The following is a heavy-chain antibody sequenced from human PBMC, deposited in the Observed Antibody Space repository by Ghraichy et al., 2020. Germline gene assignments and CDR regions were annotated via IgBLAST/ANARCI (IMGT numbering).Heavy chain of an antibody. V-gene: IGHV3-7*01. J-gene: IGHJ6*02. Sequence: GESLNISCAASGFTFSSYWMSWVRQAPGKGLEWVANIKQDGSEKYYVDSVKGRFTISRDNAKNSLYLQMNSLRAEDTAVYYCARDVRLGYCSGGSCYNYYGMDVWGQGTMVTVSS. CDR2: IKQDGSEK. CDR1: GFTFSSYW. D-gene: IGHD2-15*01. CDR3: ARDVRLGYCSGGSCYNYYGMDV.